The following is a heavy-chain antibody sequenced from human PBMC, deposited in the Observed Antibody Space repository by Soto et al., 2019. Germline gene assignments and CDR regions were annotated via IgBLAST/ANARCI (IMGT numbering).Heavy chain of an antibody. CDR2: IIPIFGTA. Sequence: SVKVSCKASGGTFSSYAISWVRQAPGQGLEWMGGIIPIFGTANYAQKFQGRVTITADESTSTAYMELSSLRSEDTAVYYCARGGVTIFGVVTSNWFDPWGQGTPVTVSS. V-gene: IGHV1-69*13. D-gene: IGHD3-3*01. J-gene: IGHJ5*02. CDR1: GGTFSSYA. CDR3: ARGGVTIFGVVTSNWFDP.